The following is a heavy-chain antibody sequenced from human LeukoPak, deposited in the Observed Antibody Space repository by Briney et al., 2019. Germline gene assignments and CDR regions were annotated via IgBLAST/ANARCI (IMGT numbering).Heavy chain of an antibody. CDR1: GFTFSSYA. CDR3: ASSGYDRVGGFDY. V-gene: IGHV3-23*01. CDR2: ISGSGGST. D-gene: IGHD3-22*01. J-gene: IGHJ4*02. Sequence: GGSLRLSCAASGFTFSSYAMSWVRQAPGKGLEWVSGISGSGGSTYYADSVKGRFTISRDNSKNTLYLQMNSLRAEDTAVYYCASSGYDRVGGFDYWGQGTLVTVSS.